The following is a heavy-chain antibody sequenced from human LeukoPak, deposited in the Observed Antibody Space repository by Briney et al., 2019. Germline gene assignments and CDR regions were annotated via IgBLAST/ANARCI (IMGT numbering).Heavy chain of an antibody. CDR2: ISAYNGNT. J-gene: IGHJ4*02. V-gene: IGHV1-18*01. D-gene: IGHD3-10*01. CDR3: ARVSEGPYYYGSGSYYFDY. Sequence: ASVKVSCKASGYTFTSYGISWVRQAPGQGLEWMGWISAYNGNTSYAQKLQGRVTMTTDTSTSTAYMELRSLRSDDTAVYYCARVSEGPYYYGSGSYYFDYWGQGTLVTVSS. CDR1: GYTFTSYG.